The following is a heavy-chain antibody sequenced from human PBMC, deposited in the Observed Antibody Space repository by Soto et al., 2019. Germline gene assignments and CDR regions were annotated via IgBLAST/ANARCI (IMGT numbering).Heavy chain of an antibody. Sequence: GQALNISCKRSRYSFTSYWISWVRQMPGKGLEWMGRIDPSDSYTNYSPSFQGHVTISADKSISTAYLQWSSLKASDTAMYYCATYSNPDAFDIWGQGTMVTVS. V-gene: IGHV5-10-1*01. CDR1: RYSFTSYW. CDR3: ATYSNPDAFDI. CDR2: IDPSDSYT. J-gene: IGHJ3*02. D-gene: IGHD4-4*01.